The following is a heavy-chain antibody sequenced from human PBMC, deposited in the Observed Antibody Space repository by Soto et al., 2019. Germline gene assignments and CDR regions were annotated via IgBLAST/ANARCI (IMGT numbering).Heavy chain of an antibody. Sequence: PGGSLRLSCAASAFTFKNHCMRWVRQAPGKGLEWVSPISGNGGSTYYADSVKGRSTISRDNSKNTLYLQMNSLRAEDTAVYYCVLWPPYYFDYWGQGTLVTVSS. J-gene: IGHJ4*02. CDR2: ISGNGGST. V-gene: IGHV3-23*01. D-gene: IGHD3-10*01. CDR3: VLWPPYYFDY. CDR1: AFTFKNHC.